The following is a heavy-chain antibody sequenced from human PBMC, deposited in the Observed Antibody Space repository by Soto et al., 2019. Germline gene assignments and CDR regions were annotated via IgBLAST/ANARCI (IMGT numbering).Heavy chain of an antibody. V-gene: IGHV3-30-3*01. D-gene: IGHD5-18*01. Sequence: QVQLVESGGGVVQPGRSLRLSCAASGFTFSSYAMHWVRQAPGKGLEWVAVISYDGSNKYYADSVKGRFTISRDNSKKTLYLQMNSLRAEDTAVYYCAREFRGYSYGGGGFDYWGQGTLVTVSS. CDR3: AREFRGYSYGGGGFDY. CDR1: GFTFSSYA. J-gene: IGHJ4*02. CDR2: ISYDGSNK.